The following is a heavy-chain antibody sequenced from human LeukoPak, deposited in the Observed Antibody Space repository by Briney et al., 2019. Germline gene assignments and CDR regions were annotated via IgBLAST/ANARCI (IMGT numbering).Heavy chain of an antibody. V-gene: IGHV3-21*01. CDR1: GFTFSSYS. CDR3: ARGAVTYYYYYYGMDV. Sequence: GGSLRLSCAASGFTFSSYSMNWVRQAPGKGLEWVSSISSSSSYIYYADSVKGRFTISRDNAKNTLYLQMNSLRAEDTAVYYCARGAVTYYYYYYGMDVWGQGTTVTVSS. J-gene: IGHJ6*02. D-gene: IGHD4-17*01. CDR2: ISSSSSYI.